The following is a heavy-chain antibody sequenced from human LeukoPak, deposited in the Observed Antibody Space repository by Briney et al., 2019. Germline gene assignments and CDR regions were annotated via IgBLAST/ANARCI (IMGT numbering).Heavy chain of an antibody. CDR1: GFTFSSYW. Sequence: GGSLRLSCAASGFTFSSYWMSWVRQAPGKGLEWVANIKQDGSEKYYVDSVKGRFTISRDNAKNSLYLQMNSLRAEDTAVHYCASQRVVPAAIDYYYYYMDVWGKGTTVTVSS. CDR3: ASQRVVPAAIDYYYYYMDV. J-gene: IGHJ6*03. V-gene: IGHV3-7*01. D-gene: IGHD2-2*01. CDR2: IKQDGSEK.